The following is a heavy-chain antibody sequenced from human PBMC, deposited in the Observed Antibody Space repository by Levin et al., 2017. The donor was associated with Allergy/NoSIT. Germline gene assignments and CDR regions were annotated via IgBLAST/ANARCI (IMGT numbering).Heavy chain of an antibody. D-gene: IGHD2-8*01. CDR2: VKNKFDGETV. V-gene: IGHV3-15*01. Sequence: PGGSLRLSCAASGFRFDVAYMSWVRQAPGKGLECVGRVKNKFDGETVDYATPVNGRFTISRDDSMNTVYLQMDSLKTEDTAVYFCVTQEYCTRVHCNSRDWYYDLWGRGTLVTVSS. J-gene: IGHJ2*01. CDR1: GFRFDVAY. CDR3: VTQEYCTRVHCNSRDWYYDL.